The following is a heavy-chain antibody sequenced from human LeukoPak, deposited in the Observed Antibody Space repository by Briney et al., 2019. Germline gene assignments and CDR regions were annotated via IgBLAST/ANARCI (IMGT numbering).Heavy chain of an antibody. CDR2: INPNNGGT. CDR1: GYTFTGYY. V-gene: IGHV1-2*02. J-gene: IGHJ5*02. D-gene: IGHD6-13*01. Sequence: ASVKVSCKASGYTFTGYYMHWVRQAPGQGLEWMGWINPNNGGTNYAQKFQGRVTMTRDTSISTAYMELSRLRSDGTAVHYCAREGPTGIAAAGTRVNWFDPWGQGTLATVSS. CDR3: AREGPTGIAAAGTRVNWFDP.